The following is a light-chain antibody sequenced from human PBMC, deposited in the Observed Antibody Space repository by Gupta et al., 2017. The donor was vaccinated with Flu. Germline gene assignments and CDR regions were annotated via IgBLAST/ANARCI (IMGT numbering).Light chain of an antibody. CDR2: QDS. V-gene: IGLV3-1*01. J-gene: IGLJ2*01. CDR1: KLGDKY. CDR3: QSWDSSTVV. Sequence: SYELTQPPSVSVSPGHTVSITCPGDKLGDKYACWYQQKPGQSPVLVIYQDSKRTSGIPERFAGSNSGNTATLTISGTQAMDEADYYCQSWDSSTVVFGVGTKLTVL.